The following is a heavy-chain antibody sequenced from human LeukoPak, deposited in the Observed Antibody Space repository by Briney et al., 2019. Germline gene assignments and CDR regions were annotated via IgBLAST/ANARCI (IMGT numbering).Heavy chain of an antibody. V-gene: IGHV3-30*18. CDR2: VSHDGSNK. Sequence: GGSLRLSCAASGFTFSSYGMHWVRQAPGKGLEWVAVVSHDGSNKYYADSVKGRFSISRDNSKNTLYLQMNSLRAEDTAVYYCAKDRPCTTCSPSDYWGQGTLVTVSS. CDR1: GFTFSSYG. CDR3: AKDRPCTTCSPSDY. D-gene: IGHD2-2*01. J-gene: IGHJ4*02.